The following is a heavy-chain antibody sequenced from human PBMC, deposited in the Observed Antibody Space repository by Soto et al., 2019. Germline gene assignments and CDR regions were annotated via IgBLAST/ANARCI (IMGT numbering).Heavy chain of an antibody. CDR2: ISRSGGRT. D-gene: IGHD2-8*02. CDR1: GVPFSEYA. Sequence: PGGSLRLSCEVSGVPFSEYAMTWIRQAPGKGLEWVSGISRSGGRTFFADSVKGRFTISRDNSKNTVFLQMSSLRLDDTAVYYCAKATATGGGAFDICGQGTMVTVSS. J-gene: IGHJ3*02. CDR3: AKATATGGGAFDI. V-gene: IGHV3-23*01.